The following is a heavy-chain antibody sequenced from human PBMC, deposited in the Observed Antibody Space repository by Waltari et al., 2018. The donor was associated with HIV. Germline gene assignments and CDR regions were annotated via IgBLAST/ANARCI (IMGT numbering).Heavy chain of an antibody. J-gene: IGHJ4*02. CDR3: ATGVGN. CDR1: GDSRSELP. V-gene: IGHV1-24*01. D-gene: IGHD1-26*01. Sequence: QVQVTQSGAEVKKPGASVKVSCKVLGDSRSELPMHWVRQAPGKGFEWLGGFDPEDGETIYSPRFQGRVTMTEVTSTNTAYMELRSLRSEDTAVYFCATGVGNWGQGTRVTVSS. CDR2: FDPEDGET.